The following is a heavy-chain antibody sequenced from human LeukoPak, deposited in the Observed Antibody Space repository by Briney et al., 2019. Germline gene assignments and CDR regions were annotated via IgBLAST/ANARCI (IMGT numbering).Heavy chain of an antibody. V-gene: IGHV3-30-3*01. D-gene: IGHD5-18*01. CDR3: ARSPNSYGSLFDY. J-gene: IGHJ4*02. CDR1: GFTFSSHA. CDR2: ISYDGSNK. Sequence: PGGSLRLSCSVSGFTFSSHAMHWVRQAPGKGLEWVAVISYDGSNKYYADSVKGRFTISRDNSKNTLYLQMNSLRAEDTAVYYCARSPNSYGSLFDYWGQGTLVTVSS.